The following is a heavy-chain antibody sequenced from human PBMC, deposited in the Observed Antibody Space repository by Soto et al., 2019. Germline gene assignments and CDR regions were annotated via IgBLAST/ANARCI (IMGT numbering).Heavy chain of an antibody. V-gene: IGHV1-46*01. J-gene: IGHJ4*02. CDR3: ARGLITAAGTPLSH. D-gene: IGHD6-13*01. CDR1: GYTFINYY. Sequence: GASVKVSCKASGYTFINYYMHWVRQAPGRGLEWMGIINPSGGSTTYARNFHGRVTMTTDTSTSTLYMELSSLRSEDTAIYYCARGLITAAGTPLSHWGQGTLVTVSS. CDR2: INPSGGST.